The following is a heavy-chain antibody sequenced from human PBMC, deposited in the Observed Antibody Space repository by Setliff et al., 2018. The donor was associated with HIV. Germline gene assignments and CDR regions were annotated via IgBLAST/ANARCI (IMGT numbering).Heavy chain of an antibody. CDR2: IYYSGST. CDR3: ASAGSGTRAPPRY. D-gene: IGHD1-1*01. V-gene: IGHV4-61*03. Sequence: SETLSLTCTVSGDSVSSRSYYWSWIRQPPGKGLEWIGYIYYSGSTNYNPSLKSRVTISVDTSKNHFSLKLRSVTAADTAVYYCASAGSGTRAPPRYWGQGTLVTVSS. J-gene: IGHJ4*02. CDR1: GDSVSSRSYY.